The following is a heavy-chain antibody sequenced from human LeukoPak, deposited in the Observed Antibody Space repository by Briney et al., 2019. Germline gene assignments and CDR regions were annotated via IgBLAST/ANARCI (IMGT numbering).Heavy chain of an antibody. CDR1: GGSISSYY. V-gene: IGHV4-59*01. CDR3: AREGGGGEEFDY. CDR2: IYYSGST. J-gene: IGHJ4*02. D-gene: IGHD2-21*01. Sequence: SETLSLTCTVSGGSISSYYWSWIRQPPGKGLAWIGYIYYSGSTNYNPSLKSRVTISVDTSKNQFSLKLSSVTAADTAVYYCAREGGGGEEFDYWGQGTLVTVSS.